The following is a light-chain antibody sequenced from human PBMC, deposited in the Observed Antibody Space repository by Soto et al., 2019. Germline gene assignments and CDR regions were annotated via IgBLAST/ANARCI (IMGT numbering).Light chain of an antibody. CDR1: QSVSSY. J-gene: IGKJ5*01. CDR2: DAS. V-gene: IGKV3-11*01. CDR3: QQRSNWPPIT. Sequence: EIVLTQSPATLSLSPGERATLSCRASQSVSSYLAWYQQKPGQAPRLLIYDASNRATGIPARFSGSGSGTYFTLTISSLEPEDFAVYYCQQRSNWPPITCGQGTRLEIK.